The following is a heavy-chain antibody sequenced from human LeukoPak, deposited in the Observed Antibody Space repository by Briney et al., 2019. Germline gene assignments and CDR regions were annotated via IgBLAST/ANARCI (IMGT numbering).Heavy chain of an antibody. J-gene: IGHJ3*02. CDR2: IYTSGST. CDR3: ARNSCSSGYYDAFDI. Sequence: SQTLSLTCTVSGGSISSGSYYWSWIRQPAGKGLEWIGRIYTSGSTNYNPSLKSRVTISVDTSKNQFSLKLSSVTAADTAVYYCARNSCSSGYYDAFDIWGQGTMVTLSS. CDR1: GGSISSGSYY. V-gene: IGHV4-61*02. D-gene: IGHD3-22*01.